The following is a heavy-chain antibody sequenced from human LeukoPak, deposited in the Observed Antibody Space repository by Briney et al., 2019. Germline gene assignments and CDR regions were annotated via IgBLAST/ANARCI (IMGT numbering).Heavy chain of an antibody. Sequence: GGSLRLSCAASGFTFSSYWMHWVRQARGKGLVWVSRINSDGSSTSYADSVKGRFTISRDNAKNTLYLQMNSLRAEDTAVYYCARENSYGYGFDYWGQGTLVTVSS. D-gene: IGHD5-18*01. V-gene: IGHV3-74*01. CDR3: ARENSYGYGFDY. CDR1: GFTFSSYW. J-gene: IGHJ4*02. CDR2: INSDGSST.